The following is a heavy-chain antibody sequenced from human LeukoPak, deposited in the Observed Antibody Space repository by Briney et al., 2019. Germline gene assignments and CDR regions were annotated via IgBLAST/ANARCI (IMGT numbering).Heavy chain of an antibody. V-gene: IGHV3-20*04. CDR2: TNWNGGST. CDR1: GFTFDDYG. D-gene: IGHD6-19*01. Sequence: GGSLRLSCAASGFTFDDYGMSWVRQAPGKGLEWVSGTNWNGGSTGYADSVKGRFTISRDNAKNSLYLQMNSLRAEDTALYYCTRDPGIAVDRYFDYWGQGTLVTVSS. J-gene: IGHJ4*02. CDR3: TRDPGIAVDRYFDY.